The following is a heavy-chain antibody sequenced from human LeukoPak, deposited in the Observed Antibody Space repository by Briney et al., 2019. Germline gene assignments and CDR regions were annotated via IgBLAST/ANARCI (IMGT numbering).Heavy chain of an antibody. CDR3: ARDPPGNYFDGTGYYS. Sequence: GGSLRLSCAASGLTFNTYAMSWVRQAPGKGLEWVGNIKEDGSEKNYADSVNGRFTTSRDNAKNSLYLQMNSLRVEDTAVYYCARDPPGNYFDGTGYYSWGQGTLVTVSS. CDR1: GLTFNTYA. J-gene: IGHJ5*02. V-gene: IGHV3-7*01. CDR2: IKEDGSEK. D-gene: IGHD3-22*01.